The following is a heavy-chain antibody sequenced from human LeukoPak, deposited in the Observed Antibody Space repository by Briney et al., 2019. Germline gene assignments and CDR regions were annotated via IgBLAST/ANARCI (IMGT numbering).Heavy chain of an antibody. V-gene: IGHV4-39*01. Sequence: PSETLSLTCTVSGGSISSSSYYWGWIRQPPGKGLEWIGSIYYSGSTYYNPSLKSRVTISVDTSKNQFSLKLSSVTAADTAVYYCARRKRASSGYYSYFDYWGQGTLVTVSS. CDR2: IYYSGST. CDR1: GGSISSSSYY. D-gene: IGHD3-22*01. CDR3: ARRKRASSGYYSYFDY. J-gene: IGHJ4*02.